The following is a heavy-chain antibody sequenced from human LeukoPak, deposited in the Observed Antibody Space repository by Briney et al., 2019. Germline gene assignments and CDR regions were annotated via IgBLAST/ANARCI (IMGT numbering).Heavy chain of an antibody. D-gene: IGHD3-9*01. V-gene: IGHV1-2*02. J-gene: IGHJ4*02. CDR3: ARGGVLRYFDWLLYSDY. CDR2: INPNSGGT. Sequence: ASVKVSCKASGYTFTSYDINWVRQATGQGLEWMGWINPNSGGTNYAQKFQGRVTMTRDTSISTAYMELSRLRSDDTAVYYCARGGVLRYFDWLLYSDYWGQGTLVTVSS. CDR1: GYTFTSYD.